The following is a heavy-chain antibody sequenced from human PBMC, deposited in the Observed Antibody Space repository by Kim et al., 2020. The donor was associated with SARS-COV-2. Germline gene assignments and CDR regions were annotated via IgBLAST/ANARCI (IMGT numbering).Heavy chain of an antibody. Sequence: YAAPVKGRFTISRDDSKNTLYLQMNSLKTEDTAVYYCTTSRYGDYGPFDYWGQGTLVTVSS. CDR3: TTSRYGDYGPFDY. D-gene: IGHD4-17*01. J-gene: IGHJ4*02. V-gene: IGHV3-15*01.